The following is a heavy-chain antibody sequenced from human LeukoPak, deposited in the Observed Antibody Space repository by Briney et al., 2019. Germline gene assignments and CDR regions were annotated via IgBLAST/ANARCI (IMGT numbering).Heavy chain of an antibody. Sequence: PSETLSLTCAVYGGSFSGYYWSWIRQPPGKGLEWIGEINHSGSTNYNPSLKSRVTISVDTSKNQFSLKLSSVTAADTAVYYCARGVPSSGPYSSGWYSPLFAEPWFDPWGQGTLVTVSS. CDR2: INHSGST. J-gene: IGHJ5*02. CDR3: ARGVPSSGPYSSGWYSPLFAEPWFDP. D-gene: IGHD6-19*01. CDR1: GGSFSGYY. V-gene: IGHV4-34*01.